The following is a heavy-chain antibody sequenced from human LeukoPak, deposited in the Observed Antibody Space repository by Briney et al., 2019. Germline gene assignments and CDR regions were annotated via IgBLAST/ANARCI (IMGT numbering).Heavy chain of an antibody. Sequence: GGSLRLSSAASGFTFSSYSMNWVRQAPGKGLEWVSSISTSSSYIHYADSVKGRFTISRDNARNSLYLQMSSLRAEDTAVYYCARGLGGVDYWGQGTLVTVSS. V-gene: IGHV3-21*01. CDR3: ARGLGGVDY. D-gene: IGHD3-10*01. CDR2: ISTSSSYI. CDR1: GFTFSSYS. J-gene: IGHJ4*02.